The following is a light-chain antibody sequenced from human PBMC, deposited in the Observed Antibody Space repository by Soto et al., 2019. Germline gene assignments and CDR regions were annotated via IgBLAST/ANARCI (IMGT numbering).Light chain of an antibody. Sequence: IQMTQSPSTLSASVGARVSITCRASQSISNWLAWYQQKPGKAPKLLIYDASSLESGVPSRFSGSRPGTEFTLTISSQQPADFATYYCQQYNSFSRTFGQGTKVDIK. CDR2: DAS. CDR3: QQYNSFSRT. V-gene: IGKV1-5*01. CDR1: QSISNW. J-gene: IGKJ1*01.